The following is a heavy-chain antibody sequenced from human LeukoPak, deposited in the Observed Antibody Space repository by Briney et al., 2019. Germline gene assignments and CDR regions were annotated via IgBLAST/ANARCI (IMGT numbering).Heavy chain of an antibody. Sequence: SSETLSLTCTVSGGSISSYYWTWIRQPPGKGLEWIGYIYYSGSTNYNPSLKSRVTISVDTSKNQFSLKLNFVTAADTAVYYCARRDSGYCSGTDCLFYWFDPWGQGTLVTVSS. CDR3: ARRDSGYCSGTDCLFYWFDP. V-gene: IGHV4-59*08. CDR1: GGSISSYY. CDR2: IYYSGST. J-gene: IGHJ5*02. D-gene: IGHD2-15*01.